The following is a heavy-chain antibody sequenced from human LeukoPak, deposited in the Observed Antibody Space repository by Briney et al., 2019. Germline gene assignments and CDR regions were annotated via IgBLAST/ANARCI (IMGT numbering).Heavy chain of an antibody. J-gene: IGHJ4*02. CDR2: INPSGGST. CDR3: AYSRMVRGVIRKVDY. V-gene: IGHV1-46*01. D-gene: IGHD3-10*01. Sequence: GASVKVSCKASGYTFTSYYMHWVRQAPGQGLEWMGIINPSGGSTSYAQKFQGRVTMTRDTSTSTVYMELSSLRSKDTAVYYCAYSRMVRGVIRKVDYWGQGTLVTVSS. CDR1: GYTFTSYY.